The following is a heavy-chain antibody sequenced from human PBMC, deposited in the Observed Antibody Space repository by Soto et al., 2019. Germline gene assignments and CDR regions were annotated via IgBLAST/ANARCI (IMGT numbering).Heavy chain of an antibody. J-gene: IGHJ4*02. V-gene: IGHV4-39*01. D-gene: IGHD6-19*01. CDR2: VYYSGST. CDR3: ARHPTFSGWEYYFYY. Sequence: QLQLQESGPGLVKPSETLSLTCSVSGDSVSSSNFYWGWIRQPPGKGLEWIGSVYYSGSTYYNPSPNSRVTMSVDTSKNQFSLKLSSVTAADAAVYYCARHPTFSGWEYYFYYWGQGTLVTVSS. CDR1: GDSVSSSNFY.